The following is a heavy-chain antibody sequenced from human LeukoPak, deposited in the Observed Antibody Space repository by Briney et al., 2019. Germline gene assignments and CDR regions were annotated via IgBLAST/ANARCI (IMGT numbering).Heavy chain of an antibody. CDR2: ISGGGGNT. V-gene: IGHV3-23*01. CDR3: ARDPSTLLPSDDA. CDR1: GLTFSIYG. Sequence: GGSLRLSYAASGLTFSIYGVRWVREAPGEGLEWVLGISGGGGNTYYADSVKGRFTISRDNSKNTLYLQMNSLRVEDTAIYYCARDPSTLLPSDDAWGQGTLVAVSS. J-gene: IGHJ5*02. D-gene: IGHD2-2*01.